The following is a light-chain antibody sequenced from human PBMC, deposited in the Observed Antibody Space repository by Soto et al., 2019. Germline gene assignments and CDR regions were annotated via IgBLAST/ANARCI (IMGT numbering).Light chain of an antibody. J-gene: IGKJ5*01. CDR3: QQHNQWPIT. CDR2: GAS. V-gene: IGKV3-15*01. CDR1: QSVSSSY. Sequence: EILLTQSPGTLSLSPWERATRSCRSSQSVSSSYLAWYQQKPGQAPRLLIYGASTRATGIPARFSGSGSGTEFTLTINSLQSEDSAVYYCQQHNQWPITFGQGTRLEIK.